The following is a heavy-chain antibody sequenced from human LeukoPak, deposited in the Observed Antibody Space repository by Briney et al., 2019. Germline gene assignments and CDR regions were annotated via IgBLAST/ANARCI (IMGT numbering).Heavy chain of an antibody. J-gene: IGHJ3*02. V-gene: IGHV3-30*02. CDR3: ASLPQLGYNRVGRNNRSSWYEVDAFDI. CDR1: GFTFSSYG. Sequence: GGSLRLSCAASGFTFSSYGMHWVRQAPGKGLEWVAFIRYDGSNKYYADSVKGRFTISRDNSKNTLYLQMNSLRAEDTAVYYCASLPQLGYNRVGRNNRSSWYEVDAFDIWGQGTMVTVSS. D-gene: IGHD6-13*01. CDR2: IRYDGSNK.